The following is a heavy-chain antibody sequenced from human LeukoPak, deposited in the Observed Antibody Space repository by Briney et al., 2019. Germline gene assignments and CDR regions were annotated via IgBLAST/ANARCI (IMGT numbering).Heavy chain of an antibody. CDR3: VKGRKDPWFVLVPAAPAVTATLDY. Sequence: GGSLRLSCAASGFTFSSYGMHWVRQAPGKGLEWVAFIRYDGSNKYYADSVKGRFTISRDNSKNTLYLQMNSLRAEDTAVYYCVKGRKDPWFVLVPAAPAVTATLDYWGQGTLVTVSS. J-gene: IGHJ4*02. V-gene: IGHV3-30*02. CDR2: IRYDGSNK. CDR1: GFTFSSYG. D-gene: IGHD2-2*01.